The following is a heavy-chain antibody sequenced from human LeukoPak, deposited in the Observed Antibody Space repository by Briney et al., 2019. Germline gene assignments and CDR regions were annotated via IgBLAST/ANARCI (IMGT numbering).Heavy chain of an antibody. J-gene: IGHJ5*02. V-gene: IGHV4-39*02. D-gene: IGHD2-8*02. CDR1: GCSVSSSTYY. CDR3: VPGSTGGNRGSWFDH. CDR2: IYYSVNT. Sequence: SETLSLTCTVSGCSVSSSTYYWVWMPQPPGKGLVWFGSIYYSVNTYYNPSLRGRVTISVDTSNNHFSLTLTSVTAADTAVYYCVPGSTGGNRGSWFDHWGQGTLVTVSS.